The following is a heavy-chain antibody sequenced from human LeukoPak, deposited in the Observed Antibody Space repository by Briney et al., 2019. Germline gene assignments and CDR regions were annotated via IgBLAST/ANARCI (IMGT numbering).Heavy chain of an antibody. Sequence: GGSLRLSCAASGFTFSSYAMSWVRQAPGKGRERVSGIRGGGGSKYYADPLKGQFTISRDNSKNTLYLQLNSLRAEDTAEYYCAKEFFGSGSYYNGVFDYWGQGTLVTVSS. D-gene: IGHD3-10*01. V-gene: IGHV3-23*01. J-gene: IGHJ4*02. CDR1: GFTFSSYA. CDR3: AKEFFGSGSYYNGVFDY. CDR2: IRGGGGSK.